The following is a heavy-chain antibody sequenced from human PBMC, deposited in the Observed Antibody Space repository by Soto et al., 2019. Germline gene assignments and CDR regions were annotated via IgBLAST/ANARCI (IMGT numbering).Heavy chain of an antibody. J-gene: IGHJ6*02. Sequence: QVQLVQSGAEVKKPGSSVKVSCKASGGTFSSYAISWVRQAPGQGLEWMGGIIPLFGTANYAQKFQGRVTITADESTSTAYMELSSLRSEDTAVYYCASPRGELGRVVNYYGMDVWGQGTTVTVSS. V-gene: IGHV1-69*01. CDR1: GGTFSSYA. CDR3: ASPRGELGRVVNYYGMDV. D-gene: IGHD1-7*01. CDR2: IIPLFGTA.